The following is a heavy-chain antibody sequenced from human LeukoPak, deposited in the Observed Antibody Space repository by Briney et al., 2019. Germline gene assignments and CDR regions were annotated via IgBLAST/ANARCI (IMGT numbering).Heavy chain of an antibody. Sequence: ASVKVSCKASGGTFSSYAISWVRQAPGQGLEWMGGIIPIFGTANYARKFQGRVTITADESTSTAYMELSSLRSEDTAVYYCAGDIYYDSSGYTWGQGTLVTVSS. J-gene: IGHJ5*02. CDR2: IIPIFGTA. V-gene: IGHV1-69*13. D-gene: IGHD3-22*01. CDR1: GGTFSSYA. CDR3: AGDIYYDSSGYT.